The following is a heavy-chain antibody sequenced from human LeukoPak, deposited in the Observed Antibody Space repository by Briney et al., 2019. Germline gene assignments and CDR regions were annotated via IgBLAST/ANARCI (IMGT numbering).Heavy chain of an antibody. CDR3: ARRAAAGRCFDH. CDR1: GFTFSDYY. V-gene: IGHV3-11*01. CDR2: ISSGGSTI. D-gene: IGHD6-13*01. J-gene: IGHJ4*02. Sequence: GGSLRLSCAVSGFTFSDYYMSWIRQAPGKGLEWVSYISSGGSTISHADSVKGRFTISRDDAENSLYLQMNSLRAEDTAVYYCARRAAAGRCFDHWGQGTLVTVSS.